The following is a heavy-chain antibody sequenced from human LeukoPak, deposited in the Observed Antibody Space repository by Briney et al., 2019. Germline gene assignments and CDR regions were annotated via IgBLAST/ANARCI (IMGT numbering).Heavy chain of an antibody. CDR2: IRYDGTNK. V-gene: IGHV3-30*02. Sequence: GGSLRLSCAASGFTFTNYGMHWVRQAPGKGLEWVAFIRYDGTNKYYADSVKGRFTISRDNSKNTLSLQLNSLRAENTAVYYCARDDKAYGSGSYDYWGQGTLVTVSS. CDR3: ARDDKAYGSGSYDY. CDR1: GFTFTNYG. J-gene: IGHJ4*02. D-gene: IGHD3-10*01.